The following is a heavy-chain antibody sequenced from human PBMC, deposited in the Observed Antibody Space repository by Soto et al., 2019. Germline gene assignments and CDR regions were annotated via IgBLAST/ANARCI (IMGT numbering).Heavy chain of an antibody. CDR3: ARCMGLDGDCSYYFDY. Sequence: QVQLVESGGGVVQPGRSLRLSFAASGFTFSSYAMHWVRQAPGKGLEWVAVISYDGSKKYYEDSVKGRFTISRDNSKNTLYLQMNSLRAEDTAVYYCARCMGLDGDCSYYFDYWGQGTLVTVSS. CDR2: ISYDGSKK. CDR1: GFTFSSYA. J-gene: IGHJ4*02. V-gene: IGHV3-30-3*01. D-gene: IGHD2-21*02.